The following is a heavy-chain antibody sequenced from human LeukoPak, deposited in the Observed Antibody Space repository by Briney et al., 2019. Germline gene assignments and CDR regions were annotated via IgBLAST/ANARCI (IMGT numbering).Heavy chain of an antibody. Sequence: ASVKVSCKASGGTFSSYAISWVRQAPGQGLEWMGRIIPILGIANYAQKFQGRVTITADKSTSTAYMELSSLRSEDTDVYYCARDMNPSYGSGSYYPIYFDYWGQGTLVTVSS. CDR3: ARDMNPSYGSGSYYPIYFDY. CDR2: IIPILGIA. J-gene: IGHJ4*02. V-gene: IGHV1-69*04. CDR1: GGTFSSYA. D-gene: IGHD3-10*01.